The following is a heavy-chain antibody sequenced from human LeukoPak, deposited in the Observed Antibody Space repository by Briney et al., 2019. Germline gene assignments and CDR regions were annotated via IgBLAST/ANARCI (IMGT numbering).Heavy chain of an antibody. CDR3: ARQGHYGVLDY. Sequence: KTSETLSLTCAVYGGSFSGYYWSLIRQPPGKGLEWIGEINHSGSTNYNPSLKSRVTISVDTSKNQFSLKLSSVTAADTAVYYCARQGHYGVLDYWGQGTLVTVSS. V-gene: IGHV4-34*01. CDR2: INHSGST. J-gene: IGHJ4*02. CDR1: GGSFSGYY. D-gene: IGHD4-17*01.